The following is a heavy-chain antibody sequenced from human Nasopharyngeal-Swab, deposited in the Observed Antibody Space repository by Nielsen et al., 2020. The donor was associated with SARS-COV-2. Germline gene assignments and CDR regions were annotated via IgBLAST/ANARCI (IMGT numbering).Heavy chain of an antibody. J-gene: IGHJ6*02. D-gene: IGHD2-15*01. CDR1: GFTFSSYS. CDR2: ISSSSSYI. V-gene: IGHV3-21*01. Sequence: GGSLRLSCAASGFTFSSYSMNWVRQAPGKGLEWVSSISSSSSYIYYADSVQGRFTISSDNAKNSLYLQMNSLRAEDTAVYYCARARNYVVVVAASQDNYYYYGMDVWGQGTTVTVSS. CDR3: ARARNYVVVVAASQDNYYYYGMDV.